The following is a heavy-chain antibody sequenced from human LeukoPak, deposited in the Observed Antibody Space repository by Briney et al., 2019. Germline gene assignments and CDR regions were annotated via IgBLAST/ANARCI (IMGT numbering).Heavy chain of an antibody. Sequence: SETLSLACTVSGGSISSYYWSWIRQPAGKGLEWVGRIYISGSTNYNPSLKSRVTMSVDTSKNQSSLKLSSVTAADTAVYYCARAIIATVTRIGYMDVWGKGTTVTVSS. CDR1: GGSISSYY. J-gene: IGHJ6*03. CDR3: ARAIIATVTRIGYMDV. CDR2: IYISGST. V-gene: IGHV4-4*07. D-gene: IGHD4-11*01.